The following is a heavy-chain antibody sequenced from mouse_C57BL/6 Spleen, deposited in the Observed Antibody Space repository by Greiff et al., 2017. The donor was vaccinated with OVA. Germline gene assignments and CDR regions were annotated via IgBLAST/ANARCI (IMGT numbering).Heavy chain of an antibody. Sequence: ESGAELMKPGASVKLSCKATGYTFTGYWIEWVKQRPGHGLEWIGEILPGSGSTNYNEKFKGTATFTADTSSNTAYMQLSSLTTEDSAIYYWARYGGVGNYLVFDYWGQGTTLTVSS. CDR3: ARYGGVGNYLVFDY. CDR1: GYTFTGYW. CDR2: ILPGSGST. D-gene: IGHD2-1*01. V-gene: IGHV1-9*01. J-gene: IGHJ2*01.